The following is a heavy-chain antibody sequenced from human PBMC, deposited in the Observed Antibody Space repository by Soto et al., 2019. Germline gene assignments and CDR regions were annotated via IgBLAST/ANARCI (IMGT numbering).Heavy chain of an antibody. CDR1: GFTFDDYT. D-gene: IGHD6-19*01. CDR3: AKDARWYSSGWYGGDAFDI. Sequence: EVQLVESGGVVVQPGGSLRLSCAASGFTFDDYTMHWVRQAPGKGLEWVSLISWDGGSTYYADSVKGRFTISRDNSKNSLYLQMNSLRTEDTALYYCAKDARWYSSGWYGGDAFDIWGQGTMVTVSS. J-gene: IGHJ3*02. V-gene: IGHV3-43*01. CDR2: ISWDGGST.